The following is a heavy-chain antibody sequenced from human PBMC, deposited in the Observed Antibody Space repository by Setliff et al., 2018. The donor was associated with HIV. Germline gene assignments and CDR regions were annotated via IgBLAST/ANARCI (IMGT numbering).Heavy chain of an antibody. Sequence: HPGGSLRLSCVASGLTFSKFWVTWVRRAPGKGLEWVANIRQDGSEKQYVDSVKGRFTVSRDNAQNSLYLQMNSLRAEDTAVYYCARLGWASLPANALDVWGLGTVVTVSS. V-gene: IGHV3-7*03. CDR1: GLTFSKFW. D-gene: IGHD3-10*01. CDR3: ARLGWASLPANALDV. J-gene: IGHJ3*01. CDR2: IRQDGSEK.